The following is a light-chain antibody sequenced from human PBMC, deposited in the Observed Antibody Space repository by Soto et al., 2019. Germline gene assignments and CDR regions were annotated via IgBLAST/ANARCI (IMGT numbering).Light chain of an antibody. CDR1: SSDVGGSNF. CDR2: DVA. V-gene: IGLV2-14*03. Sequence: LTQPASVSDSPGQSITISCTGTSSDVGGSNFVSWYQQHPGKPPKLIIYDVANRPSGVSNRFSGSKSGSTASLIISRLQTEDEVDYYCVSYTSSTTYVFGTGTKVTVL. J-gene: IGLJ1*01. CDR3: VSYTSSTTYV.